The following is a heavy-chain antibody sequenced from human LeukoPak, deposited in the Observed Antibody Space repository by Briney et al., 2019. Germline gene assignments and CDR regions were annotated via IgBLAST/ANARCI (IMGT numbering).Heavy chain of an antibody. J-gene: IGHJ6*03. V-gene: IGHV4-59*10. CDR2: IYTSGST. Sequence: ASETLSLTCAVYGGSFSGYYWSWIRQPAGKGLEWIGRIYTSGSTNYNPSLKSRVTMSVDTSKNQFSLKLSSVTAADTAVYYCARVRSSSRTIYYYYYMDVWGKGTTVTVSS. CDR1: GGSFSGYY. D-gene: IGHD6-13*01. CDR3: ARVRSSSRTIYYYYYMDV.